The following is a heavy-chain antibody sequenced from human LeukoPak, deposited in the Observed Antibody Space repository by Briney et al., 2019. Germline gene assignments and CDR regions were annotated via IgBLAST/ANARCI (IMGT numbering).Heavy chain of an antibody. CDR1: GGSVSSGSYY. Sequence: SETLSLTCTVSGGSVSSGSYYWSWIRQPPGKGLEWIGYIYYSGSTNYNPSLKSRVTISVDTSKNQFSLKLSSETAADTAVYYCARVRSHYYFDYWGQGTLVTVSS. V-gene: IGHV4-61*01. CDR3: ARVRSHYYFDY. CDR2: IYYSGST. J-gene: IGHJ4*02.